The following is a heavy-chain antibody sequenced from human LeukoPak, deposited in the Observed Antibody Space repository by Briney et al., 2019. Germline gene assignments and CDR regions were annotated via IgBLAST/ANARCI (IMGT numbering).Heavy chain of an antibody. CDR2: IYYSGST. D-gene: IGHD2-21*02. Sequence: PSETLSLTCTVSRGSISSYHWSWIRQPPGKGLEWIGYIYYSGSTNYNPSLKSRVTISVDTSKNQFSLKLSSVTAADTAVYYCAREAYCGGDCYSGFDYWGQGTLVTVSS. CDR1: RGSISSYH. J-gene: IGHJ4*02. CDR3: AREAYCGGDCYSGFDY. V-gene: IGHV4-59*01.